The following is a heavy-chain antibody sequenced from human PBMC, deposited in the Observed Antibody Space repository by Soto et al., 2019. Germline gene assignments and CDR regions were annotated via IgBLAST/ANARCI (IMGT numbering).Heavy chain of an antibody. J-gene: IGHJ5*02. CDR1: GFTFSSYS. D-gene: IGHD3-10*01. CDR2: ISSSSTI. V-gene: IGHV3-48*01. CDR3: ARDSVVRGVTPNWFDP. Sequence: GGSLRLSCAASGFTFSSYSMNWVRQAPGKGLEWVSYISSSSTIYYADSVKGRFTISRDNAKNSLYLQMNSLRAEDTAVYYCARDSVVRGVTPNWFDPWGQGTLVTVSS.